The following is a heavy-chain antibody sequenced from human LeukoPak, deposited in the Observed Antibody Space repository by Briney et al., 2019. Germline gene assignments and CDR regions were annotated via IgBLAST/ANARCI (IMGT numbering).Heavy chain of an antibody. CDR1: GGTFNSYA. Sequence: ASVKVSCKASGGTFNSYAISWVRQAPGQGREWMGRIIPILGIANYAQKFQGRVTITADKSTSTAYMELSSLRSEDTAVYYCARGLGVAGTGYYYYGMDVWGQGTTVTVSS. CDR3: ARGLGVAGTGYYYYGMDV. J-gene: IGHJ6*02. CDR2: IIPILGIA. V-gene: IGHV1-69*04. D-gene: IGHD6-19*01.